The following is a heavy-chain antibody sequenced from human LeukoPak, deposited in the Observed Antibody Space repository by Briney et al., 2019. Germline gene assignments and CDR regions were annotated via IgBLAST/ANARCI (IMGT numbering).Heavy chain of an antibody. CDR1: GFTFSGSA. CDR3: TSLNDILTGYYSVDY. Sequence: GGSLRLSCAASGFTFSGSAMHWVRQASGKGLEWVGRIRSKANSYATAYAASVKGRFTISRDDSKNTAYLQMNSLKPEDTAVYYCTSLNDILTGYYSVDYWGQGTLVTVSS. CDR2: IRSKANSYAT. D-gene: IGHD3-9*01. J-gene: IGHJ4*02. V-gene: IGHV3-73*01.